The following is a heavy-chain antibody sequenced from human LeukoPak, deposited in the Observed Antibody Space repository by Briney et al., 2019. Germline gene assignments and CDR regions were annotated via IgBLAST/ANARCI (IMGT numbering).Heavy chain of an antibody. CDR1: GCTFSSYA. Sequence: ASVKVSCKASGCTFSSYAISWVRQAPGQGLEWMGGIIPIFGTANYAQKFQGRVTITADESTSTAYMELSSLRSEDTAMYYCANNTLGYCSSTSCRNYYYYYMDVWGKGTTVTVSS. CDR2: IIPIFGTA. D-gene: IGHD2-2*01. V-gene: IGHV1-69*13. J-gene: IGHJ6*03. CDR3: ANNTLGYCSSTSCRNYYYYYMDV.